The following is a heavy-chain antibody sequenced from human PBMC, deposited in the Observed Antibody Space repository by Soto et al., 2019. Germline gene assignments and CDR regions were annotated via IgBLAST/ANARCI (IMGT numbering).Heavy chain of an antibody. Sequence: QVQLVESGGGVVQPGRSLRLSCAASGFTFSSYGMHWVRQAPGKGLEWVAVLWYDGSNKYYADSVKGRFTISRDNSKNTLYLQMNSLRAEDTAVYYRARDYRQYSSGWYNWFDPWGQGTLVTVSS. V-gene: IGHV3-33*01. D-gene: IGHD6-19*01. CDR2: LWYDGSNK. J-gene: IGHJ5*02. CDR1: GFTFSSYG. CDR3: ARDYRQYSSGWYNWFDP.